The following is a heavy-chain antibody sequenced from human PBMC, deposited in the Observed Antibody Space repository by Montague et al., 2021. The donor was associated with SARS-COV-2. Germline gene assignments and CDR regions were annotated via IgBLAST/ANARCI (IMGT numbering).Heavy chain of an antibody. D-gene: IGHD2-15*01. CDR2: IYYSGSA. CDR3: ARHKRPIYCSGGSCYSKGGWFDP. Sequence: SETLSLTCTVSGGSISSSSYYWGWIRQPPGKGLEWIGSIYYSGSAYYNPSLKSRVTISVDTSKNQFSLKLSSVIAADTAVYYCARHKRPIYCSGGSCYSKGGWFDPWGQGTLVTVSS. CDR1: GGSISSSSYY. J-gene: IGHJ5*02. V-gene: IGHV4-39*01.